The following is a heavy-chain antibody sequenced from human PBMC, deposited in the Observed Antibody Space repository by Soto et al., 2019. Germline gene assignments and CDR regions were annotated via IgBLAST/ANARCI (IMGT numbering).Heavy chain of an antibody. CDR2: RYYSEST. V-gene: IGHV4-31*03. CDR3: ARTKCSVGSCYPWSLDH. Sequence: PSETLSLTCTVSGGSITTGGYYWSWIRQLPGKGLEWIGHRYYSESTYYNPSLKSRASISLDTSKNQFSLKLSFVTAADTAMYDCARTKCSVGSCYPWSLDHWGQGTRVTVSS. J-gene: IGHJ4*02. D-gene: IGHD2-15*01. CDR1: GGSITTGGYY.